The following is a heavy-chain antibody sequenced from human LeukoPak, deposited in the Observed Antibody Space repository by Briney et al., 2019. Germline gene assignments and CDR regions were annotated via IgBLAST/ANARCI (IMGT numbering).Heavy chain of an antibody. CDR2: IYSSGST. J-gene: IGHJ4*02. V-gene: IGHV4-59*01. D-gene: IGHD6-19*01. Sequence: PSETLSLTCTVSGGSLSSYYWNWLRQPPRQGLPWIGYIYSSGSTNYNPSLKSRVTISVDTSKNQFSLKPSSVTAADTAVYYCARGRWSSGWFDYWGQGTLVTVSS. CDR1: GGSLSSYY. CDR3: ARGRWSSGWFDY.